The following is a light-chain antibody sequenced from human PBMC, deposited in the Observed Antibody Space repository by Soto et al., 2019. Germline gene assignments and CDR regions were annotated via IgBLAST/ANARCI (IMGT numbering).Light chain of an antibody. CDR2: SNY. CDR1: SSNIGRNT. J-gene: IGLJ2*01. V-gene: IGLV1-44*01. CDR3: AAWDDSLNGVV. Sequence: QSVLTQPPSASGTPGQRVTISCSGSSSNIGRNTVNWYQQLPGTAPKLLIYSNYHRPSGVPDRFSGSKSGTSASLAISGLQSEDEADYYCAAWDDSLNGVVFGRGTKLTVL.